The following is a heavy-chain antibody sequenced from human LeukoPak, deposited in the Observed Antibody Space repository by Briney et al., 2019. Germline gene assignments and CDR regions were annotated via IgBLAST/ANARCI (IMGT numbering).Heavy chain of an antibody. J-gene: IGHJ1*01. Sequence: GGSLRLSCAASGFTFSNYWMGWVRQAPGKGLQWVANIKIDGSEKYYVDSVKGRFTISRDNAKNSLYLQMNSLRAEDTAVYYCATYSSLNRREFQFWGQGTLLTVSS. CDR1: GFTFSNYW. V-gene: IGHV3-7*01. CDR2: IKIDGSEK. D-gene: IGHD3-22*01. CDR3: ATYSSLNRREFQF.